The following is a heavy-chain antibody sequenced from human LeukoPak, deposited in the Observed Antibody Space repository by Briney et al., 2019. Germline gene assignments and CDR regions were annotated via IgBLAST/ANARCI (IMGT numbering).Heavy chain of an antibody. CDR2: IYYTGST. J-gene: IGHJ5*01. CDR1: GGSISSSSYY. D-gene: IGHD1/OR15-1a*01. CDR3: ARSISGTRSKFDC. Sequence: SETLSLTCTVSGGSISSSSYYWGWIRQPPGKGLEWIGTIYYTGSTYYNPSLKSRVTISVDTSKNQCSLKVTSVTAADTAVYYCARSISGTRSKFDCWGQGTLVTVSS. V-gene: IGHV4-39*01.